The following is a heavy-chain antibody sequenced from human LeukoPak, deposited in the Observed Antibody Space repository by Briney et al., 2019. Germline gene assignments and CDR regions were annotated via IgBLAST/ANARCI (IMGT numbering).Heavy chain of an antibody. CDR1: GYTFTNYA. D-gene: IGHD4/OR15-4a*01. CDR2: IIPIFGTA. Sequence: SVKVSCKTSGYTFTNYAIHWVRQAPGQRLEWMGGIIPIFGTANYAQKFQGRVTITTDESTSTAYMELSSLRSEDTAVYYCAREVLMYYFDYWGQGTLVTVSS. V-gene: IGHV1-69*05. J-gene: IGHJ4*02. CDR3: AREVLMYYFDY.